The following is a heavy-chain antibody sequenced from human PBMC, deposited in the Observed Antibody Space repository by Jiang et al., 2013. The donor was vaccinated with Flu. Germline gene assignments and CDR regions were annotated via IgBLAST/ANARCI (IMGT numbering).Heavy chain of an antibody. J-gene: IGHJ6*02. CDR2: ISYDGSNK. Sequence: QLLESGGGVVQPGRSLRLSCAASGFTFSSYGMHWVRQAPGKGLEWVAVISYDGSNKYYADSVKGRFTISRDNSKNTLYLQMNSLRAEDTAVYYCAKDLVRPVANSSSFPLYYYYGMDVWGQGTTVTVSS. CDR1: GFTFSSYG. V-gene: IGHV3-30*18. CDR3: AKDLVRPVANSSSFPLYYYYGMDV. D-gene: IGHD6-6*01.